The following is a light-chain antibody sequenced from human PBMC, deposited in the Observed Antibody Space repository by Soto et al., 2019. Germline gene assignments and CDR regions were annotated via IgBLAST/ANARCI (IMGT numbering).Light chain of an antibody. J-gene: IGKJ5*01. Sequence: DIQMTQSPSSLSASVGDRVTITCQASQDISTFLNWYHHRPGKAPKLLIYDASHLQSGVASRFSASGAGTDFTFTISSLQPEDVGTYYCQQRSNWPPSITFGQGTRLEIK. CDR2: DAS. V-gene: IGKV1-33*01. CDR1: QDISTF. CDR3: QQRSNWPPSIT.